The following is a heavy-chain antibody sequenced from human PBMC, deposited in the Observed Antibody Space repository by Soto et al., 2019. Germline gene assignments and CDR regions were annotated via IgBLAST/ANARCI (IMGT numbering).Heavy chain of an antibody. CDR2: IYSGGST. D-gene: IGHD1-20*01. CDR3: ARDNWNDKIDY. J-gene: IGHJ4*02. CDR1: GFTASSNY. Sequence: TGGSLRLSCAASGFTASSNYMSWVRQAPGKGLEWVSVIYSGGSTYYADSVKGRFTISRDNSKNTLYLQMNSLRADDTAVYYCARDNWNDKIDYWGQGTLVTVSS. V-gene: IGHV3-53*01.